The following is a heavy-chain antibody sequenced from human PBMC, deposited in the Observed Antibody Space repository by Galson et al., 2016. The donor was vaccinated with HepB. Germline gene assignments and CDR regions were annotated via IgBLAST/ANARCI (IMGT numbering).Heavy chain of an antibody. V-gene: IGHV4-30-2*01. J-gene: IGHJ4*02. CDR3: ARVRSRGHYFVY. D-gene: IGHD6-25*01. CDR1: GGSISSGDYS. CDR2: IYHSGST. Sequence: TLSLTCAVSGGSISSGDYSWSWIRQPPGKGLEWIGYIYHSGSTYYNPSLKSRVTISVDKSKNQFSLKLSSVTAADTAVYYCARVRSRGHYFVYWGQGTLVTVSS.